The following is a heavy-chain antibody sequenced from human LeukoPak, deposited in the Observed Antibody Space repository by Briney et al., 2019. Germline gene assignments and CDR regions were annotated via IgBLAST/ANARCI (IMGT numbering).Heavy chain of an antibody. D-gene: IGHD1-1*01. CDR1: GFTFSSYA. V-gene: IGHV3-23*01. CDR3: AKGDTTYYFDY. J-gene: IGHJ4*02. Sequence: GGSLRLSCAASGFTFSSYAMSWVRQAPGKGLEWVSAVSGSGVSTYYADSVKGRFTISRDNSKNTLYLQVNSLRAEDTAVYYCAKGDTTYYFDYWGQGTLVTVSS. CDR2: VSGSGVST.